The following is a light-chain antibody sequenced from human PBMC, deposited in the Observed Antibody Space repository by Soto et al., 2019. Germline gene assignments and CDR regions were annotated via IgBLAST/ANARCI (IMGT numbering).Light chain of an antibody. V-gene: IGLV2-14*03. CDR3: NSYTLNSTYV. CDR2: DVS. Sequence: QSVLTQPASVSGSPGQAITISCSGTSSDVGAFNYVSWYQQHPGKAPKLLIYDVSNRPSGVSNRFSGSKSGNTASLAISGLRAEDEAYYYCNSYTLNSTYVFGTGTKLTVL. J-gene: IGLJ1*01. CDR1: SSDVGAFNY.